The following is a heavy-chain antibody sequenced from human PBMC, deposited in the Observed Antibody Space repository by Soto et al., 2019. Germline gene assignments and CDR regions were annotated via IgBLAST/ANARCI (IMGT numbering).Heavy chain of an antibody. CDR3: AKGSLKWELLGLYFDY. J-gene: IGHJ4*02. CDR2: ISYDGSNK. CDR1: GFTFSSYG. V-gene: IGHV3-30*18. D-gene: IGHD1-26*01. Sequence: GGSLRLSCAASGFTFSSYGMHWVRQAPGKGLEWVAVISYDGSNKYYADSVKGRFTISRDNSKNTLYLQMNSLRAEDTAVYYCAKGSLKWELLGLYFDYWGQGTLVTVSS.